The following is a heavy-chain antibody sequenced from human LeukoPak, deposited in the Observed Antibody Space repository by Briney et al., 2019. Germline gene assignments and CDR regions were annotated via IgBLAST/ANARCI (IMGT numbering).Heavy chain of an antibody. V-gene: IGHV3-74*01. J-gene: IGHJ4*01. Sequence: GGSLRLSCVASGFNFSSYWMHWVRQVPGQGLVWVSRINHDGTTTNYAGSVKGRFTISRDNAKNTLYLQMGSLRVEDTAVYYCARDLGVTTYWGRGTLVTVSP. CDR1: GFNFSSYW. CDR2: INHDGTTT. CDR3: ARDLGVTTY. D-gene: IGHD4-17*01.